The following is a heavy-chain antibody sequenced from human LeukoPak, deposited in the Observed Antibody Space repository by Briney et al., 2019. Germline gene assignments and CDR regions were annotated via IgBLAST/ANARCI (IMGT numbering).Heavy chain of an antibody. D-gene: IGHD6-13*01. J-gene: IGHJ5*02. CDR2: IYYSGST. Sequence: SETLSLTCTVSGGSISSSSYYWGWIRQPPGKGLEWIGSIYYSGSTYYNPSLKSRVTISVDTSKDQFSLKLSSVTAADTAVYYCARLHSSSWYWFDPWGQGTLVTVSS. CDR1: GGSISSSSYY. V-gene: IGHV4-39*01. CDR3: ARLHSSSWYWFDP.